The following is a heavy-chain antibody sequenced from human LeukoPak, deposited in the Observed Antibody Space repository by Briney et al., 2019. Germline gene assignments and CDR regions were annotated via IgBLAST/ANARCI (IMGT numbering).Heavy chain of an antibody. CDR2: IYSGGST. CDR1: GFTFSNYA. Sequence: GGSLRLSCAASGFTFSNYAMSWVRQAPGKGLEWVSVIYSGGSTYYADSVKGRFTISRDNSKNTLYLQMNSLRAEDTAVYYCARDIVGLDPWGQGTLVTVSS. CDR3: ARDIVGLDP. J-gene: IGHJ5*02. D-gene: IGHD1-26*01. V-gene: IGHV3-53*01.